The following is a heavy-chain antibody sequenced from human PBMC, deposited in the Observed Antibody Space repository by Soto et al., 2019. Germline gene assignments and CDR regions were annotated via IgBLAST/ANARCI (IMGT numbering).Heavy chain of an antibody. J-gene: IGHJ6*02. CDR1: GYTFTSYA. D-gene: IGHD6-19*01. CDR2: INAGNGNT. Sequence: QVQLVQSGAEVKKPGASVKVSCKASGYTFTSYAMHWVRQAPGQRLEWMGWINAGNGNTKYSQKFQGRVTITRDTSASTDYRELSSLRSEDTAVYYCARGALGDSSGWFYGMDVWGQGTTVTVSS. V-gene: IGHV1-3*01. CDR3: ARGALGDSSGWFYGMDV.